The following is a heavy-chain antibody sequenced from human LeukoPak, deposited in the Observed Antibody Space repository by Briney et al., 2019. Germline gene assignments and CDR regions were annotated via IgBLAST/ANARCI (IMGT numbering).Heavy chain of an antibody. D-gene: IGHD6-6*01. J-gene: IGHJ4*02. CDR1: GGSISSSNW. CDR2: IYHSGST. CDR3: ARDLEYSSSSYYFGY. V-gene: IGHV4-4*02. Sequence: SETLSLTCTVSGGSISSSNWWSWVRQPPGKGLEWIGEIYHSGSTNYNPSLKSRVTISVDKSKNQFSLKLSSVTAADTAVYYCARDLEYSSSSYYFGYWGQGTLVTVSS.